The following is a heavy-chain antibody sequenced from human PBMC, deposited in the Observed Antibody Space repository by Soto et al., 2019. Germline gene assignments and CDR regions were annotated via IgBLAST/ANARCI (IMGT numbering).Heavy chain of an antibody. V-gene: IGHV3-74*01. J-gene: IGHJ4*02. D-gene: IGHD5-18*01. CDR1: GFTFSSYW. CDR3: ATLNSFGSDY. Sequence: EVQLVESGGGLVQPGGSLRLSCAASGFTFSSYWMHWVRQTAGKGLVWVSQINSDGSATRYADSVKGRFTISRDNAKNTVYLQMNCLRAEDTAVYYCATLNSFGSDYWGQGTLVTVSS. CDR2: INSDGSAT.